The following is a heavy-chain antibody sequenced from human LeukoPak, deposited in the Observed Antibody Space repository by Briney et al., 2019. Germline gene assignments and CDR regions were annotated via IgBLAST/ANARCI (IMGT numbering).Heavy chain of an antibody. D-gene: IGHD3-9*01. CDR2: INHSGST. Sequence: SETLSLTCSVYGGPLSGYYWSWIRQTPGQGLELIGEINHSGSTTYYPSFKSRVTISVDTSKNQFSLKLSSVTAADTAVYYCARGPPGYDILTGYYGPAYVDYWGQGTLVTVSS. CDR3: ARGPPGYDILTGYYGPAYVDY. V-gene: IGHV4-34*01. J-gene: IGHJ4*02. CDR1: GGPLSGYY.